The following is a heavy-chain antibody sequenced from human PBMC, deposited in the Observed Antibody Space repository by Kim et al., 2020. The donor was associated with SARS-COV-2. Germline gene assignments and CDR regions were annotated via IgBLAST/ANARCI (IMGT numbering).Heavy chain of an antibody. D-gene: IGHD6-13*01. CDR2: ISSSSSTI. CDR1: GFTFSSYS. CDR3: ARAPPRGAAAATGWFDP. Sequence: GGSLRLSCAASGFTFSSYSMNWVRQAPGKGLEWVSYISSSSSTIYYADSVKGRFTISRDNAKNSLYLQMNSLRDEDTAVYYCARAPPRGAAAATGWFDPWYQGTLVTVSS. V-gene: IGHV3-48*02. J-gene: IGHJ5*02.